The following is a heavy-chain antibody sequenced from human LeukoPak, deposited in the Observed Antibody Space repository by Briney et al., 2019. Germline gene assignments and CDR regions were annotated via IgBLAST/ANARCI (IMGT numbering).Heavy chain of an antibody. CDR1: EFTFSSYG. CDR3: AKEAGPYSSGWYEFDY. J-gene: IGHJ4*02. V-gene: IGHV3-30*18. Sequence: GGSLRRSCAASEFTFSSYGMHWVRQAPGKGLERVAVISYDGSNKYYADSVKGRFTISRDNSKNTLYLQMNSLRAEDTAVYYCAKEAGPYSSGWYEFDYWGQGTLVTVSS. D-gene: IGHD6-19*01. CDR2: ISYDGSNK.